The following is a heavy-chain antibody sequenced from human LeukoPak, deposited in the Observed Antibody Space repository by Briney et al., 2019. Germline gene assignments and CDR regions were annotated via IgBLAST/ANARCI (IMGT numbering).Heavy chain of an antibody. CDR2: IRSKANSYAT. CDR1: GFTFCGSA. Sequence: GGSLRLSCAASGFTFCGSAMHWVRQASGKGLEWVGRIRSKANSYATAYAASVKGRFTISRDDSKNTAYLQMNSLKTEDTAVYYCTRQITMVRGVIIPQYYYYGMDVWGQGTTVTVSS. D-gene: IGHD3-10*01. CDR3: TRQITMVRGVIIPQYYYYGMDV. V-gene: IGHV3-73*01. J-gene: IGHJ6*02.